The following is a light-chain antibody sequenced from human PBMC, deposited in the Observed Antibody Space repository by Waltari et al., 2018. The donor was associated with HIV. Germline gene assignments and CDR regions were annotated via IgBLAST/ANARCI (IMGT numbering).Light chain of an antibody. CDR3: QQYAASPLT. CDR2: GAS. V-gene: IGKV3-20*01. CDR1: QSVRSAS. Sequence: EIVLTQSPGTLSLSPGERATFSCRASQSVRSASLAWYQQKPGQAPRLLIYGASSRAPGIPDRFSGSGAVTDFILTISRLEPEDCAVYYCQQYAASPLTFGGGTKVEIK. J-gene: IGKJ4*01.